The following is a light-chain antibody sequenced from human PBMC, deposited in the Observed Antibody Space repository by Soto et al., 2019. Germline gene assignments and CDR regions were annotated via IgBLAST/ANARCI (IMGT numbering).Light chain of an antibody. CDR1: QTVTTD. Sequence: EIVMTQSPVTLSVSPGERATLSCRASQTVTTDLAWYQQKPGQAPRLVIHGASTRATDFPARFSGSGSGTEFTLTISSLQFEDISTYYCQHYDNLPRYTFGLGTKLEIK. J-gene: IGKJ2*01. CDR2: GAS. V-gene: IGKV3-15*01. CDR3: QHYDNLPRYT.